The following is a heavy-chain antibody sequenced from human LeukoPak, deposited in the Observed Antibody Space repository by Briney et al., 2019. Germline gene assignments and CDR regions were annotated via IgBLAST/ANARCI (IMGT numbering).Heavy chain of an antibody. D-gene: IGHD3-10*01. Sequence: SETLSLTCTVSGGSISSYYWSWIRQPPGKGLEWIGYIYYSGSTNYNPSLKSRVTISVDTSKNQFSLKLSSVTAADTAVYYCARLAVLLWFGELVPPDYWGQGTLVTVSS. CDR2: IYYSGST. V-gene: IGHV4-59*08. J-gene: IGHJ4*02. CDR1: GGSISSYY. CDR3: ARLAVLLWFGELVPPDY.